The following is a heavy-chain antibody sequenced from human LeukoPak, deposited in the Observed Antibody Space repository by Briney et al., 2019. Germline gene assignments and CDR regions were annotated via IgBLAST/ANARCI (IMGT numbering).Heavy chain of an antibody. J-gene: IGHJ6*02. V-gene: IGHV1-69*04. D-gene: IGHD3-16*01. CDR3: ARSSAGGRYSYYGMDV. Sequence: SVKVSCKASGGTFSSYAISWVRQAPGQGLEWMGRIIPILGIANYAQKFQSRVTITADKSTSTAYMELSSLRSEDTAVYYCARSSAGGRYSYYGMDVWGQGTTVTVSS. CDR1: GGTFSSYA. CDR2: IIPILGIA.